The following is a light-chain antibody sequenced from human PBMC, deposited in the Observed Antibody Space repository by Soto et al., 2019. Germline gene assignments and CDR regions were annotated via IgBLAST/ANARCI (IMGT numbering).Light chain of an antibody. CDR3: SSFTRSVTYV. CDR2: KVS. Sequence: QSALTQPASVSGSPGQSITISCTGTSSDVGGYNSVSWYQQHPGKAPKVLIYKVSNRPSGVSDRFSGSKSGNTASLIISGLQSEDEADYYRSSFTRSVTYVFGTGTKLTVL. J-gene: IGLJ1*01. CDR1: SSDVGGYNS. V-gene: IGLV2-14*01.